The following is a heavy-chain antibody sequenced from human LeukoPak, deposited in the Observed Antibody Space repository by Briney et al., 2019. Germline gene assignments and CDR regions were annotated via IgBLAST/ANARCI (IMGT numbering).Heavy chain of an antibody. CDR2: IYPGDSDT. CDR3: ARHNWSDPSLDYYYGMDV. CDR1: GYSFTTYW. Sequence: GESLKISCKGSGYSFTTYWIGWVRQMPGKGLEWMGIIYPGDSDTRYSPSFQGQVTLSADESISTAYLQWSSLKASDTAMYYCARHNWSDPSLDYYYGMDVWGQGTTVTVSS. D-gene: IGHD1-20*01. V-gene: IGHV5-51*01. J-gene: IGHJ6*02.